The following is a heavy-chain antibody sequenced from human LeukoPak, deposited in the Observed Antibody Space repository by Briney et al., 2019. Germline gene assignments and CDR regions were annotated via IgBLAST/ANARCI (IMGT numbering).Heavy chain of an antibody. CDR1: GGSISSSSYY. CDR3: ARLIAAAGIFDY. V-gene: IGHV4-39*01. D-gene: IGHD6-13*01. CDR2: IYYSGST. Sequence: SETLSLTCTVSGGSISSSSYYWGWIRQPPGKGLEWIGSIYYSGSTYYNPSLKSRVTISVDTSKNQFSLKPSSVTAADTAVYYCARLIAAAGIFDYWGQGTLVTVSS. J-gene: IGHJ4*02.